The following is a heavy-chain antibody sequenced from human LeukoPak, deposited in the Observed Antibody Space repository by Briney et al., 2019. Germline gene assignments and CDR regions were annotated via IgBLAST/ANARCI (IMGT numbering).Heavy chain of an antibody. V-gene: IGHV3-74*01. D-gene: IGHD1-26*01. CDR3: ARVSDGSFYINY. CDR1: GFTFSNYW. CDR2: INTDGSIT. Sequence: GGSLRLSCAASGFTFSNYWMHWVRRAPGKGLVWVSRINTDGSITIYADSVKGRFTISRDNAKNTLNMQMNSLRAEDTAVYYCARVSDGSFYINYWGQGTLVTVSS. J-gene: IGHJ4*02.